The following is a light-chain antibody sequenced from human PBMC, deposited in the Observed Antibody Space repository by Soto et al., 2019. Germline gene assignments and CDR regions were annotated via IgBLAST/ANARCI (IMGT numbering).Light chain of an antibody. CDR3: QQTNTSPLT. J-gene: IGKJ1*01. V-gene: IGKV1-39*01. Sequence: DIQMTQSPPSLSASLEDRVTLTCRASRGVNFYLAWYQQKPGKAPRLLIYGASTLQVGVPARFSGSGSGTEFTLTISGLQPEYVATYYCQQTNTSPLTFGQGTKVDIK. CDR2: GAS. CDR1: RGVNFY.